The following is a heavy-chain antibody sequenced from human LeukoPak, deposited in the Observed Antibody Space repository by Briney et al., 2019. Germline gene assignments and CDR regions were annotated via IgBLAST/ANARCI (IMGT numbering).Heavy chain of an antibody. CDR2: IIPIFGTA. Sequence: SVKVSCKASGGTFSSYAISWVRQAPGQGLEWMGRIIPIFGTANYAQKLQGRVTITTDEYTSPAYSDLSSVRSEDTAVYYCARVRSGCSGGSCYAKGVYYYMDVWGKGTTVTVSS. V-gene: IGHV1-69*05. D-gene: IGHD2-15*01. J-gene: IGHJ6*03. CDR1: GGTFSSYA. CDR3: ARVRSGCSGGSCYAKGVYYYMDV.